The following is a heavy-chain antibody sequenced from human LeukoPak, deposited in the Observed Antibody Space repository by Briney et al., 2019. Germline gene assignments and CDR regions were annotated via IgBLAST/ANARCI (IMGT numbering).Heavy chain of an antibody. CDR1: GGSISSYY. D-gene: IGHD4-23*01. Sequence: PSETLSLTCTVSGGSISSYYWSWIRQPPGKGLEWIGYIYYSGSTNYNPSLKSRVTISVDTSKNQFSLKLSSVTAADTAVYYCARLHYGGNYGYYYYYVDVWGKGTTVTISS. V-gene: IGHV4-59*08. CDR3: ARLHYGGNYGYYYYYVDV. J-gene: IGHJ6*03. CDR2: IYYSGST.